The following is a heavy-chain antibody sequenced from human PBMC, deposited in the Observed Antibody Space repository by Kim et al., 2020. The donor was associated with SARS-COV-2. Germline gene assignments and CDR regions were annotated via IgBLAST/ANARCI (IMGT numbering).Heavy chain of an antibody. Sequence: GESLKISCKGSGFSFTTYWIAWVRQMPGKGLEWMGIIYPGDSDTKYSPSFQGQVTISADKSITTAYLQWSSLKASDTAMYYCARHGGTGLGWLDPWGQGTLVTVSS. J-gene: IGHJ5*02. V-gene: IGHV5-51*01. CDR3: ARHGGTGLGWLDP. D-gene: IGHD1-26*01. CDR1: GFSFTTYW. CDR2: IYPGDSDT.